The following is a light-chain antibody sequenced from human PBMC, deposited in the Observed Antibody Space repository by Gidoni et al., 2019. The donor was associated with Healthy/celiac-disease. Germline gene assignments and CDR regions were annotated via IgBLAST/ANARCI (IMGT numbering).Light chain of an antibody. Sequence: DIQMTQYPSSLSASVGDRVTITCQASQDISNYLNWYQQKPGKDPKLLIYDASNLETGVPSRFSGSGSGTDFTFTISSLQPEDIATYYCQPYDNLPGTLTFGGGTKVEIK. V-gene: IGKV1-33*01. J-gene: IGKJ4*01. CDR3: QPYDNLPGTLT. CDR1: QDISNY. CDR2: DAS.